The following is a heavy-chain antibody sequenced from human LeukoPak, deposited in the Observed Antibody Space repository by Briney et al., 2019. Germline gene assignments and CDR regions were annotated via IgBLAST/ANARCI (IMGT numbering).Heavy chain of an antibody. CDR2: ISGSGGST. D-gene: IGHD6-13*01. CDR1: GFTFSSYA. CDR3: ARQGSSSWYFQDY. Sequence: GGSLRLSCAASGFTFSSYAMSWVRQAPGKGLEWVPAISGSGGSTYYADSVKGRFTISRDNSKNTLYLQMNSLRAEDTAVYYCARQGSSSWYFQDYWGQGTLVTVSS. V-gene: IGHV3-23*01. J-gene: IGHJ4*02.